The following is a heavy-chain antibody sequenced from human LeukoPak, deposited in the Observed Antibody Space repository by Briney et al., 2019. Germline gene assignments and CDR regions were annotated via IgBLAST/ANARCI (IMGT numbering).Heavy chain of an antibody. V-gene: IGHV1-2*02. CDR3: ARVIPAPTV. D-gene: IGHD2-2*02. Sequence: ASVKVSCKASGFTFFTDSYVHWVRQAPGQGLEWMGWINPYSGETHYSQKSQGRVTMTRDTSISALYMELRWLTSDDTATYYCARVIPAPTVWGQGTTVTVSS. J-gene: IGHJ6*02. CDR2: INPYSGET. CDR1: GFTFFTDSY.